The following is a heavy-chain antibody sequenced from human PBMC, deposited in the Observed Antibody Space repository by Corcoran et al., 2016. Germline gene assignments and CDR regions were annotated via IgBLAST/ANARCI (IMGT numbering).Heavy chain of an antibody. V-gene: IGHV3-33*01. CDR1: GFTFSSYG. J-gene: IGHJ4*02. CDR2: IWYDGSNK. D-gene: IGHD3-22*01. Sequence: QVQLVESGGGVVQPGRSLRLSCAASGFTFSSYGMHWVRQAPGKGLEWVAVIWYDGSNKYYADSVKGRFTISRDNSKNTLYLHMNSLSAEDTAVYYCARDRDYDDSSGYYYSFDYWGQGTLVTVSS. CDR3: ARDRDYDDSSGYYYSFDY.